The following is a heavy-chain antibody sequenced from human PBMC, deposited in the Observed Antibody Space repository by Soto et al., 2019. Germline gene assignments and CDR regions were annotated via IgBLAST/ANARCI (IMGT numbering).Heavy chain of an antibody. J-gene: IGHJ4*02. V-gene: IGHV3-23*01. D-gene: IGHD3-10*01. CDR3: AKGRGGSGSLAPRVDF. Sequence: EVQLLESGGGLVQPGGSLRLSCAASGFTFNNYAMTWVRQAPGKGLGCVSAISGGGDTTSYADSVKGRFTVTRDGSKNTLYLQMSRLRAEDTALYYCAKGRGGSGSLAPRVDFWGQGTLVTVSS. CDR2: ISGGGDTT. CDR1: GFTFNNYA.